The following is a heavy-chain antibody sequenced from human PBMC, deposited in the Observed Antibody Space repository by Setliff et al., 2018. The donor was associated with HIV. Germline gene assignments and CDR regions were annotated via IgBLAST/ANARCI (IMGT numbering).Heavy chain of an antibody. V-gene: IGHV4-59*12. D-gene: IGHD6-19*01. J-gene: IGHJ4*02. CDR2: IHYSGST. CDR1: GGSISSSY. CDR3: ASGREAVAGALHFDY. Sequence: SETLSLTCTVSGGSISSSYWTWTRQPPGKGLEWIGNIHYSGSTNYNPSLKSRVTISVDTSEKQFSLKLSSVTAADTAVYYCASGREAVAGALHFDYWGQGPLVTVSS.